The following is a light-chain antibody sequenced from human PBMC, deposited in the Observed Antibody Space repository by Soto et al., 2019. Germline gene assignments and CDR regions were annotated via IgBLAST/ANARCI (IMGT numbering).Light chain of an antibody. V-gene: IGLV2-14*01. CDR3: SSYTSSSTYVV. J-gene: IGLJ2*01. CDR2: DVS. CDR1: SSDVGGYNY. Sequence: QSVLTQPASVSGSPGQSITISCTGTSSDVGGYNYVSWYQQHPGKAPKLMIYDVSNRPSGVSNRFSGSKSGNTASLTIYGLQAEDEADYYCSSYTSSSTYVVFGGVTKLTLL.